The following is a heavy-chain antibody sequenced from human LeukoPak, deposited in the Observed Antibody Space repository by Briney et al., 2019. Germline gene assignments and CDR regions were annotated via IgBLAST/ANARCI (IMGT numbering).Heavy chain of an antibody. V-gene: IGHV5-51*01. Sequence: VESLNLSLKGSGYRLKRLRLGLVPEMPGKGLEWMGIIYPGDSDTKYSPTFQGQVTISAPRSISTAYLQWSSLKAPDTAMYYCARHGKLSESRNSFDPWGQGTLVTVSS. J-gene: IGHJ5*02. CDR2: IYPGDSDT. CDR1: GYRLKRLR. CDR3: ARHGKLSESRNSFDP. D-gene: IGHD1-26*01.